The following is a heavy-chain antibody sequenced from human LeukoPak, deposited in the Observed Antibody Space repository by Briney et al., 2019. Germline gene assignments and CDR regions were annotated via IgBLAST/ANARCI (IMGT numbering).Heavy chain of an antibody. J-gene: IGHJ4*02. Sequence: GESLKISCKGSGYSFSSYWIGCVRQMPGKGLEWMGIIYPGDSNTRYSPSFQGQVTISADKSISTAYLQWSSLKASDAAMYYCARFLYASGRIFDFWGQGTLVTVSS. CDR2: IYPGDSNT. CDR1: GYSFSSYW. V-gene: IGHV5-51*01. CDR3: ARFLYASGRIFDF. D-gene: IGHD3-10*01.